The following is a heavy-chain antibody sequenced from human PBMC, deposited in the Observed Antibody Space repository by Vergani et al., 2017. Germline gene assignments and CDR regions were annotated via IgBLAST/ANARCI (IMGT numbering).Heavy chain of an antibody. CDR3: TTGPYDSSVYYDY. Sequence: EVQLVESGGGLVQPGRSLRLSCTASGFTFGDYAMSWVRQAPGKGLEWVGRIKSKTDGGTTDYAAPVKGRFTISRDDSKNTLYLQMNSLKTEDTAVYYCTTGPYDSSVYYDYWGQGTLVTVSS. V-gene: IGHV3-15*01. CDR2: IKSKTDGGTT. CDR1: GFTFGDYA. D-gene: IGHD3-22*01. J-gene: IGHJ4*02.